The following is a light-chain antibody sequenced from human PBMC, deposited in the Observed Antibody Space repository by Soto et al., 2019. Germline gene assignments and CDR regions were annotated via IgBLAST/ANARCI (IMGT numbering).Light chain of an antibody. CDR3: QESSTTPAFT. CDR2: AAT. CDR1: HSVASY. J-gene: IGKJ3*01. V-gene: IGKV1-39*01. Sequence: DIQMTQSPSSLSASVGDRVTITCRASHSVASYFNWFQQRPGKAPSLLIYAATNLHTGVPSRFSGSLSATNFTLTITRLQPEDFATYYCQESSTTPAFTFGPGTKVDFK.